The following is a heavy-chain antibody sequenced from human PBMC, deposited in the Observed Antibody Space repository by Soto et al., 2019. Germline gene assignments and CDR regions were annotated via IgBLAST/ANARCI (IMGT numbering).Heavy chain of an antibody. CDR1: GFTFANHW. V-gene: IGHV3-74*01. Sequence: GGSLRLSCAVSGFTFANHWMHWVRQAPGEGLEWVSRMNSDGSTTDYADSVKGRFTVSRDNAKNTLYLQMNSLRAEDTAVYYCATAEVDYWGPGTLVTVPQ. CDR2: MNSDGSTT. J-gene: IGHJ4*02. CDR3: ATAEVDY.